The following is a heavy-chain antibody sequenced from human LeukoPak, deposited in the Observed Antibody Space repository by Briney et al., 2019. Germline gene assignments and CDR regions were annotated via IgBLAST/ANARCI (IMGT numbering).Heavy chain of an antibody. D-gene: IGHD1-26*01. Sequence: ASVKVSCNASGYTFTSYYMHWVRQAPGQGLEWMGIINPSGGSTSYAQKFQGRVTITRNTSISTAYMELSSLRSEDTAVYYCARVRSGSYSYYFDYWGQGTLVTVSS. CDR3: ARVRSGSYSYYFDY. V-gene: IGHV1-46*01. CDR2: INPSGGST. CDR1: GYTFTSYY. J-gene: IGHJ4*02.